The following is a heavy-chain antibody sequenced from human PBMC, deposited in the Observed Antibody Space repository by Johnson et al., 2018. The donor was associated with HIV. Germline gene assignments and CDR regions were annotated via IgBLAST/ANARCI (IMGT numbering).Heavy chain of an antibody. V-gene: IGHV3-30*04. CDR1: GFTFSSYA. CDR3: ATGYYNFWGAYSHDAFDL. CDR2: ISYDGSEK. J-gene: IGHJ3*01. Sequence: QVQLVESGGGLVQPGGSLRLSCAASGFTFSSYAMHWVRQAPGKGLEWVAVISYDGSEKYYVDSVKGRFTISRDNAKNTLYLQMNSLRAEDTAVYYCATGYYNFWGAYSHDAFDLWGQGTMVAVSS. D-gene: IGHD3-3*01.